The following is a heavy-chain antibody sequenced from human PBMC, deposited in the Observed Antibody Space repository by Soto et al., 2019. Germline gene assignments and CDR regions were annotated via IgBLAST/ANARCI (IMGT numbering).Heavy chain of an antibody. D-gene: IGHD3-9*01. CDR2: VYYSGST. CDR1: GGSVSSSSYY. Sequence: SETLSLTYTVSGGSVSSSSYYWGWVRQPPGKGLEWIGSVYYSGSTYYNPSLESRVTISVDKSKNQFSLKLMSLSAADTAVYYCGGLEGLATISYYFDYWGQGALVTVSS. CDR3: GGLEGLATISYYFDY. J-gene: IGHJ4*02. V-gene: IGHV4-39*01.